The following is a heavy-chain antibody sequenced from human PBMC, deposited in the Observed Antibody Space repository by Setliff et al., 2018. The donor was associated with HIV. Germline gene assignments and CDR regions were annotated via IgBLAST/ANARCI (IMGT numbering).Heavy chain of an antibody. J-gene: IGHJ4*02. CDR1: GDSISSGGYY. CDR3: ARGGTYYNFWSAYSPHPFDY. CDR2: IYYSGST. D-gene: IGHD3-3*01. V-gene: IGHV4-31*03. Sequence: PSETLSLTCTVSGDSISSGGYYWSWIRQHPGKGLEWIGYIYYSGSTYYNPSLKSRVTISVDTSKDQFSLKLSSVTAADTAVYYCARGGTYYNFWSAYSPHPFDYWGQGTLVTVSS.